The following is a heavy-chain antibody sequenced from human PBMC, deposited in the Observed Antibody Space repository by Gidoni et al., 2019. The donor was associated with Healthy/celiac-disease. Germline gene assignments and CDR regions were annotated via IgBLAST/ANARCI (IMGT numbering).Heavy chain of an antibody. CDR3: ARGPYSSGWYMPLDWYFDL. J-gene: IGHJ2*01. V-gene: IGHV1-8*01. D-gene: IGHD6-19*01. CDR1: GYTFTSYA. CDR2: MNPNSGNT. Sequence: QVQLVQSGAEVQKPGASVKVSCKASGYTFTSYAINWVRQATGQGLEWMGWMNPNSGNTGYAQKFQGRVTMTRNTSISTAYMELSSLRSEDTAVYYCARGPYSSGWYMPLDWYFDLWGRGTLVTVSS.